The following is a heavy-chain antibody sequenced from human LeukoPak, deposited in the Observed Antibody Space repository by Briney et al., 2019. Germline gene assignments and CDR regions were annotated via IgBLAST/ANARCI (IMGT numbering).Heavy chain of an antibody. CDR2: MSSRDNTR. D-gene: IGHD3-10*02. V-gene: IGHV3-48*03. Sequence: GGSLRLSCSASGFTFRSFEMDWVRQAPGKGLEWISYMSSRDNTRYYAESVRGRFTMSKDNAKNTLSLQMNSLRAEDTAFYYCAELGITMIGGVWGKGTTVTISS. J-gene: IGHJ6*04. CDR1: GFTFRSFE. CDR3: AELGITMIGGV.